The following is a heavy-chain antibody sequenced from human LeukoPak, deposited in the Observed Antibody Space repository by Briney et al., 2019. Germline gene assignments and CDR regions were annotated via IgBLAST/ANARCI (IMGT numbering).Heavy chain of an antibody. Sequence: SQTLSLTCTVSGGSISSGSYYWSRIRQPAGKGLEWIGRIYTSGSTNYNPSLKSRVTISVDTSKNQFSLKLSSVTAADTAVYYCARDPRILYCSSTSCQGDYYYMDVWGKGTTVTVSS. D-gene: IGHD2-2*01. J-gene: IGHJ6*03. CDR1: GGSISSGSYY. CDR3: ARDPRILYCSSTSCQGDYYYMDV. V-gene: IGHV4-61*02. CDR2: IYTSGST.